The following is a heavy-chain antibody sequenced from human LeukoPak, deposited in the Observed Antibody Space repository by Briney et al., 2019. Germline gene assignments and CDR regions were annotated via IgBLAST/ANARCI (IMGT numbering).Heavy chain of an antibody. J-gene: IGHJ4*02. V-gene: IGHV4-34*01. CDR2: VNHSGST. CDR3: ARGGLWVVRPVDY. D-gene: IGHD3-10*01. CDR1: GGSFSGYY. Sequence: SETLSLTCAVYGGSFSGYYWSWIRQPPGKGLEWIGEVNHSGSTNYSPSLKSRVTISVDTSKNQFSLKLSSVTAADTAVYYCARGGLWVVRPVDYWGQGTLVTVSS.